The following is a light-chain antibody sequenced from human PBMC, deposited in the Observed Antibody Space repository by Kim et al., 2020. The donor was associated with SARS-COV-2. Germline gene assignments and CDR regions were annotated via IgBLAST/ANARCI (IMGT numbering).Light chain of an antibody. CDR3: QQYNSYSPT. J-gene: IGKJ2*01. Sequence: SASVGDRVTITCRASQSISSWLAWYQQKPGKAHKLLIYKASSLESGVPSRFSGSGSGTEFTLTISSLQPDDFATYYCQQYNSYSPTFGQGTKLEI. CDR2: KAS. V-gene: IGKV1-5*03. CDR1: QSISSW.